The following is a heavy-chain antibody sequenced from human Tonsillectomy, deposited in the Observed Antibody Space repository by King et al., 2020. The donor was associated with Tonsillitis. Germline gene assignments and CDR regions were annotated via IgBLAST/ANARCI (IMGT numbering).Heavy chain of an antibody. CDR3: AGVTIFGVVPV. Sequence: VQLQESGPWLVKPSQTLSLTCTVSGGSISSGSYYWSWIRQPAGKGLEWIGRIYSSGTTDYNPSLKSRVTISVDTSKNQFSLKLTSVTAADTAVYYCAGVTIFGVVPVWGKGTTVTVSS. D-gene: IGHD3-3*01. J-gene: IGHJ6*04. CDR1: GGSISSGSYY. CDR2: IYSSGTT. V-gene: IGHV4-61*02.